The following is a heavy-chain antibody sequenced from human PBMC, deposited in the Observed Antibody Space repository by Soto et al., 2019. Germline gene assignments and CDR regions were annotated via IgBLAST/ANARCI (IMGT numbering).Heavy chain of an antibody. CDR3: ASSYGSGYRDFDY. D-gene: IGHD3-10*01. CDR2: INPILSMS. J-gene: IGHJ4*02. V-gene: IGHV1-69*02. Sequence: QVQLVQSGAEVKRPGSSVKVSCKASGDTFTFYSINWVRQAPGLGLEWMGRINPILSMSNYAQRFQGRVTMTGDKSTSTAYMELSSVKSEDTAIYYCASSYGSGYRDFDYWGQRALVTVSS. CDR1: GDTFTFYS.